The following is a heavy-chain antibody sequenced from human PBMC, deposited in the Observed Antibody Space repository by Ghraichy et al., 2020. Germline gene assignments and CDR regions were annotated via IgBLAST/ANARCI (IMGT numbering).Heavy chain of an antibody. V-gene: IGHV3-11*01. CDR2: ISSSGSTI. J-gene: IGHJ4*02. CDR3: ARESGYSFDY. CDR1: GFTLSDYY. Sequence: GGSLRLSCAGSGFTLSDYYMSWIRQAPGKGLEWVSYISSSGSTIYNADSVKGRFTISRDNAKNSLYLQMNSLRVEDTTVYYCARESGYSFDYWGQGTLVTVSS. D-gene: IGHD5-18*01.